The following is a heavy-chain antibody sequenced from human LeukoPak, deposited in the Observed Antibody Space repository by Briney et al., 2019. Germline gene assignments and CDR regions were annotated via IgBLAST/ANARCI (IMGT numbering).Heavy chain of an antibody. CDR3: AKVGNTYYYDSSGYLI. CDR2: IRYDGSNK. CDR1: GFTFSSYG. Sequence: PGGSLRLSCAASGFTFSSYGMHWVRQAPGKGLEWVAFIRYDGSNKYYADSVKGRFTISRDNSKNTLYLQMNSLRAEDTAVYYCAKVGNTYYYDSSGYLIWGQGTMVTVSS. D-gene: IGHD3-22*01. V-gene: IGHV3-30*02. J-gene: IGHJ3*02.